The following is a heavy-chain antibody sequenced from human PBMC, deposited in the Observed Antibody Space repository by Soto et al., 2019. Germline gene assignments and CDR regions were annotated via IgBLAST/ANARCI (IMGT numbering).Heavy chain of an antibody. CDR1: GFSFSSYA. V-gene: IGHV3-23*01. J-gene: IGHJ4*02. CDR2: ISGSGGSR. Sequence: EVQLLESGGGLVQPGGSLRLSCAASGFSFSSYAMIWVRQAPGNGLEWVSAISGSGGSRYYADSVKGRFTISRDNSKNTLYLQMNSLRAEDTAVYYCAKENGYSSSWFEFDYWGQGTLVTVSS. D-gene: IGHD6-13*01. CDR3: AKENGYSSSWFEFDY.